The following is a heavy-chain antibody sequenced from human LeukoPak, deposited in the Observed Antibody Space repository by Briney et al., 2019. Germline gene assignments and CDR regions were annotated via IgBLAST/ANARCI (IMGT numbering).Heavy chain of an antibody. CDR2: IIPIFGTA. CDR1: GGPFSSYA. D-gene: IGHD1-26*01. J-gene: IGHJ3*02. V-gene: IGHV1-69*05. CDR3: ARGSGSYYFAFDI. Sequence: ASVKVSFKASGGPFSSYAISWVRPAPGQGLEWMGRIIPIFGTANYAQKFQGRVTITTDESTSTAYMELSSLRSEDTAVYYCARGSGSYYFAFDIWGQGTMVTVSS.